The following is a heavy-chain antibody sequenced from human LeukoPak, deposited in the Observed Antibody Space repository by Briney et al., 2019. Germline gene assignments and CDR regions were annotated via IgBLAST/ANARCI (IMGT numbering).Heavy chain of an antibody. CDR2: IYSGGST. CDR1: GFTVSSNY. J-gene: IGHJ6*02. V-gene: IGHV3-66*01. D-gene: IGHD1-26*01. CDR3: ARDPVGAIGYGMDV. Sequence: GGSLRLSCAASGFTVSSNYMSWVRQAPGKGLEWVSLIYSGGSTYYADSVKGRFTISRDTSKNTLYLQMNSLRAEDTAVYYCARDPVGAIGYGMDVWRQGTTVTVSS.